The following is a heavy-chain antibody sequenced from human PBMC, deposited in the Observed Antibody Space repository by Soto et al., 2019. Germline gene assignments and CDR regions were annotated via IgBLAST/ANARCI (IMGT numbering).Heavy chain of an antibody. D-gene: IGHD3-10*01. V-gene: IGHV6-1*01. Sequence: SQTLSLTCAISGNSVSSTSAAWSWIRQSPSRGLEWLGRTYYRSKWYSDYAVSVKSRITINSDTSKNQFSLQLNSVTPEDTAVYYCARGSYYTGWVWGPGTLVTVSS. CDR1: GNSVSSTSAA. J-gene: IGHJ1*01. CDR2: TYYRSKWYS. CDR3: ARGSYYTGWV.